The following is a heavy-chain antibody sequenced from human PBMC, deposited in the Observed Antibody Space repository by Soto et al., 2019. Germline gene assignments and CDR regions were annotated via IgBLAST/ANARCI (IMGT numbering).Heavy chain of an antibody. J-gene: IGHJ4*02. CDR1: GVTFCSYC. CDR2: IKQDGSEK. D-gene: IGHD5-12*01. V-gene: IGHV3-7*03. CDR3: ARDLSSYAYSD. Sequence: HHGGSMRLSFAASGVTFCSYCMSWVRQAPGKGLEWVANIKQDGSEKYYVDSVKGRFTISRDNAKNSLYLQMNSLRAEDTAVYYCARDLSSYAYSDWGQGTLVTVSS.